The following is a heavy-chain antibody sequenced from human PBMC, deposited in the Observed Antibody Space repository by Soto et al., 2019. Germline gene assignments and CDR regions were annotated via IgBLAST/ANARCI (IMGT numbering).Heavy chain of an antibody. D-gene: IGHD6-13*01. CDR2: ISSNSAYI. CDR1: VFTFRSFT. CDR3: TRDAERDSSDRGWFEP. Sequence: AGGSLRLSCAASVFTFRSFTMNWVRQSPGKGLEWVSTISSNSAYIYYTDALRGRFTISRDNAKNSLHLQMNSLRAEDTAVYYCTRDAERDSSDRGWFEPWGPGTQVSVS. V-gene: IGHV3-21*01. J-gene: IGHJ5*02.